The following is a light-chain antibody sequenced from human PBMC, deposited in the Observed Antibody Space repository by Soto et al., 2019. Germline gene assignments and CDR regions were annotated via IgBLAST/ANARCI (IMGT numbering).Light chain of an antibody. CDR3: GAWDDSLNGWV. CDR1: SSNLGSNS. CDR2: SDN. J-gene: IGLJ3*02. V-gene: IGLV1-44*01. Sequence: QSVLTQPPSASGTPGQRVTISCSGSSSNLGSNSVNWYQQVPGTAPKLLISSDNQRPSGVPDRFSDSQSATSASLAISGLQSEDEADYHCGAWDDSLNGWVFGGGTQLTVL.